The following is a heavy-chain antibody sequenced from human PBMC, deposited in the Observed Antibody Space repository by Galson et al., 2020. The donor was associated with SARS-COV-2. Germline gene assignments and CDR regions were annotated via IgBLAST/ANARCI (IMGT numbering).Heavy chain of an antibody. CDR1: GFTFNDFS. J-gene: IGHJ6*02. V-gene: IGHV3-9*01. D-gene: IGHD6-13*01. Sequence: GGSLRLSCAASGFTFNDFSMHWVRPAPGKGLEWVAGVNWNSDRIAYADSVKGRFTISRDNAKNSLNLQMNSLKTEDTALYYCVKDVGSWVFYYGMDVWGQGTTVTVSS. CDR2: VNWNSDRI. CDR3: VKDVGSWVFYYGMDV.